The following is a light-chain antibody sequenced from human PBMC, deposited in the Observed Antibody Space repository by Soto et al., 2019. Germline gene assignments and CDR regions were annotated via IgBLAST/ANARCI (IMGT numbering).Light chain of an antibody. V-gene: IGLV2-14*01. Sequence: QSALTQPASVSGSPGQSITISCTGTSSDVGGYNYVSWYQQHPGKAPKLLIFEVGNRPSGVSHRFSGSKSGNTASLTISGLQAEDEADYYCTSYTTSSTYVFGTGTKVTVL. J-gene: IGLJ1*01. CDR3: TSYTTSSTYV. CDR1: SSDVGGYNY. CDR2: EVG.